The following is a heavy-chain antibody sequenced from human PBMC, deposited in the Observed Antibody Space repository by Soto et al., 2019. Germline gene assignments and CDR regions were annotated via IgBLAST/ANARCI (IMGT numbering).Heavy chain of an antibody. CDR1: GYTFTSYG. CDR3: ARGGGGIAVTKPGENYYYYGMDV. Sequence: GASVKVSCKASGYTFTSYGISWVRQAPGQGLEWMGWISAYNGNTNYAQKLQGRVTMTTDTSTSTAYMELGSLRSDDTAVYYCARGGGGIAVTKPGENYYYYGMDVWGQGTTVTVSS. CDR2: ISAYNGNT. D-gene: IGHD6-19*01. V-gene: IGHV1-18*01. J-gene: IGHJ6*02.